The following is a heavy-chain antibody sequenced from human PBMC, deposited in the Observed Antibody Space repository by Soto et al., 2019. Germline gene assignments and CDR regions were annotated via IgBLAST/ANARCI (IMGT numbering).Heavy chain of an antibody. Sequence: EVQLLESGGGLVQPGGSLRLSCAASGFTFRNYVMTWVRQAPGKGLEWLSTITGSGSNTYYADSVRGRFVISRDNSKDMLYLPMDSLGAEDTAVYYCGKMAWLGDLSGHDFWGQGTLVTVSS. V-gene: IGHV3-23*01. D-gene: IGHD3-10*01. J-gene: IGHJ4*02. CDR3: GKMAWLGDLSGHDF. CDR2: ITGSGSNT. CDR1: GFTFRNYV.